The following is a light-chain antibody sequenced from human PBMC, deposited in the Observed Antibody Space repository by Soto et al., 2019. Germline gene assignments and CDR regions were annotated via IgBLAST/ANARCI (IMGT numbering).Light chain of an antibody. J-gene: IGKJ1*01. V-gene: IGKV3D-15*01. Sequence: DIVMTQSPANLAMSPGERATLSSRASQSVSSNLAWYQQKPGQAPRLLIHGASSRATGIPARFSGSGSGTQFTLTIRRLQSEDFAVYYCQQYNSWPPMWTVGKGTKVAIK. CDR3: QQYNSWPPMWT. CDR2: GAS. CDR1: QSVSSN.